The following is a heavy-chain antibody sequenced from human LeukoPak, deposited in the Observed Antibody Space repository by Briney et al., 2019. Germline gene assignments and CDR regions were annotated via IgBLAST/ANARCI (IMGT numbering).Heavy chain of an antibody. Sequence: GGSLRLSCAASGFTFSSYSMNGVRQAPGKGLEWVSSISSSSSYIYYADSVKGGFTISRDNAKNSLYLQMNSLRAEDTAVYYCARDPGSGSYTYYFDHWGQGTLVTVSS. V-gene: IGHV3-21*01. CDR3: ARDPGSGSYTYYFDH. J-gene: IGHJ4*02. CDR2: ISSSSSYI. D-gene: IGHD1-26*01. CDR1: GFTFSSYS.